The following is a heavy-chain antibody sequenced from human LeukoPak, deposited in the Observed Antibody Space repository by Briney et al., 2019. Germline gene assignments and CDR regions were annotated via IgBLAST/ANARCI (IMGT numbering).Heavy chain of an antibody. Sequence: GGSLRLSCAASGFTFSDSWMSWVRQAPGKGLEWVANMNQDGSAKGYVDSVKGRFTISRDNARNSLYLQMSSLRPEDTAVYYCATYTHWVAGDVWGQGTTFTVSS. CDR1: GFTFSDSW. D-gene: IGHD3-16*01. V-gene: IGHV3-7*01. CDR3: ATYTHWVAGDV. J-gene: IGHJ6*02. CDR2: MNQDGSAK.